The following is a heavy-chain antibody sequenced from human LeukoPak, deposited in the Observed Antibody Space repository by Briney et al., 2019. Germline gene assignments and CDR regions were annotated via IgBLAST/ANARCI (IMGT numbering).Heavy chain of an antibody. CDR3: ARHSGYDPIAFDY. J-gene: IGHJ4*02. Sequence: GASLQISCKGSGYSFTSYWIGWVRQMPGKGLGWMGIIYPGDSDTRYSPSFQGQVTISADKSISTAYLQWSSLKASDTAMYYCARHSGYDPIAFDYWGQGTLVTVSS. CDR1: GYSFTSYW. V-gene: IGHV5-51*01. CDR2: IYPGDSDT. D-gene: IGHD5-12*01.